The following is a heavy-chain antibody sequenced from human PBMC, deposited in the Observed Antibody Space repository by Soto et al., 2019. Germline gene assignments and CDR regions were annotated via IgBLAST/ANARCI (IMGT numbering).Heavy chain of an antibody. CDR1: GFTFTNHP. CDR2: ITVNGADT. J-gene: IGHJ4*02. D-gene: IGHD2-15*01. CDR3: TNYAFSGAPKAGAFDY. V-gene: IGHV3-23*01. Sequence: HPGGSLRLSCAASGFTFTNHPMTWVRQAPGKGLEWVSTITVNGADTYYAGSVRGRFTISRDNSKNTLYLQMNSLRAEDTAVYYCTNYAFSGAPKAGAFDYWGQGTLVTVSS.